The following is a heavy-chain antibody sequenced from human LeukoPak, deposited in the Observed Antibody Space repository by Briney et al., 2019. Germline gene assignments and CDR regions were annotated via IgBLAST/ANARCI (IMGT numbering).Heavy chain of an antibody. CDR3: AKGLYAGGNTFFDY. CDR2: IQSDGSSK. D-gene: IGHD4-23*01. Sequence: GGSLRLSCAASGFAFSTYGMHWVRQRPGKGLEWVSFIQSDGSSKHYAEPVKGRFTISRDNSKNTVYLQMNSLRVDDTAVFYCAKGLYAGGNTFFDYWGQGTLVIVSS. CDR1: GFAFSTYG. V-gene: IGHV3-30*02. J-gene: IGHJ4*02.